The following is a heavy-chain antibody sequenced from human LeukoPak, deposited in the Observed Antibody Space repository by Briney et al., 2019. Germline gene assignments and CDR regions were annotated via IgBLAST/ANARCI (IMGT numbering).Heavy chain of an antibody. D-gene: IGHD3-10*01. CDR2: ISSSSSYI. CDR3: AREPLVYYGSGSYSSDY. CDR1: GFTFSSYS. V-gene: IGHV3-21*01. Sequence: GGSLRLSCAASGFTFSSYSMNWVRQAPGKGLEWVSSISSSSSYIYYAGSVKGRITISRDNAKNSLYLQMNSLRAEDTAVYYCAREPLVYYGSGSYSSDYWGQGTLVTVSS. J-gene: IGHJ4*02.